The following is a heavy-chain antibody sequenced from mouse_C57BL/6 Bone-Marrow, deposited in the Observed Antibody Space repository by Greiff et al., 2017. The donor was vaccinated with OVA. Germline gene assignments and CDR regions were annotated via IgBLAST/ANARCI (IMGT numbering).Heavy chain of an antibody. CDR1: GYTFTDYE. V-gene: IGHV1-15*01. Sequence: QVQLQQSGAELVRPGASVTLSCKASGYTFTDYEMHWVKQTPVHGLEWIGAIDPETGGTAYNQKFKGKAILTADKSSSTAYMELRSLTSEDSAVYYCTRYPYSFMDYWGQGTSVTVSS. D-gene: IGHD6-5*01. CDR2: IDPETGGT. J-gene: IGHJ4*01. CDR3: TRYPYSFMDY.